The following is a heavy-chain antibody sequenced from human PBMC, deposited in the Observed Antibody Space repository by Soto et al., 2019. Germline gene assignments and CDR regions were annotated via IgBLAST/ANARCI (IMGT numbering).Heavy chain of an antibody. D-gene: IGHD6-19*01. CDR3: ANSGAGSGCPVRWIKY. Sequence: GGSLRLSCAASGFTFSSYSMSWVRQAPGKGLEWVSVITGSGVSTYYADSLKGRFAISRDNSKSTVYLQINSLRAEDTAVYYCANSGAGSGCPVRWIKYWGTGSLVTVSS. CDR1: GFTFSSYS. CDR2: ITGSGVST. J-gene: IGHJ4*02. V-gene: IGHV3-23*01.